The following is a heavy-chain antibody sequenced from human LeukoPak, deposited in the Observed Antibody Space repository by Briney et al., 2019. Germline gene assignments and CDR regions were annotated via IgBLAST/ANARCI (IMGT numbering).Heavy chain of an antibody. CDR3: ARVGRSGVVDY. Sequence: SETLSLTCAVYGGSFSGYYWSWIRQPPGKGLEWIGEINHSGSTNYNPSLKSRVTISVDTSKNQFSLKLSSVTAADTAVYYCARVGRSGVVDYWGQGTLVTVSS. CDR1: GGSFSGYY. D-gene: IGHD3-3*01. J-gene: IGHJ4*02. CDR2: INHSGST. V-gene: IGHV4-34*01.